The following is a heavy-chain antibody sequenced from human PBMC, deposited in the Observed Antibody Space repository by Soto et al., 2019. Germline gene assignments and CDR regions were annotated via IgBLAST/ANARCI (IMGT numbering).Heavy chain of an antibody. CDR3: ASGYDSFDY. D-gene: IGHD3-22*01. V-gene: IGHV3-21*01. CDR2: ISSSSNDI. CDR1: GFTFSSYT. J-gene: IGHJ4*02. Sequence: EVQLVESGGGLVNPGGSRRLSCAASGFTFSSYTLNWVRQAPGKGLEWVSSISSSSNDIYYADSVKGRFTIARDNAKNSLYVTMHSLSAEDTAVYYCASGYDSFDYWGQGTLVTVSS.